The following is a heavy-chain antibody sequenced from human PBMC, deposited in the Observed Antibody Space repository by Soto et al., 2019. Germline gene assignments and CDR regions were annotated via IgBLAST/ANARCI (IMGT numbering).Heavy chain of an antibody. CDR1: GGTFSSYA. CDR2: IIPIFGTA. CDR3: ARDSYYYDSSGPYYYYGMDV. Sequence: QVQLVQSGAKVKKPGSSVKVSYKASGGTFSSYAISWVRQAPGQGLEWMGGIIPIFGTANYAQKFQGRVTITADESTSTANMELSSLRSEDTAVYYCARDSYYYDSSGPYYYYGMDVWGQGTTVTVSS. D-gene: IGHD3-22*01. V-gene: IGHV1-69*01. J-gene: IGHJ6*02.